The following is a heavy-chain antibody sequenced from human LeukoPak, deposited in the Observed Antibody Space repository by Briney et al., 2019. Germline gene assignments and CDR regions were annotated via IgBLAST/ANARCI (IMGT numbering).Heavy chain of an antibody. CDR1: GGSFSGYY. D-gene: IGHD4-17*01. CDR2: INHSGST. Sequence: SETLSLTCAVYGGSFSGYYWSWIRQPPGKGLEWIGEINHSGSTNYNPSLKSRVTISVDTSKNQFSLKLSSVTAADTAVHYCARDYGDPGVFFVWGQGTLVTVSS. J-gene: IGHJ4*02. V-gene: IGHV4-34*01. CDR3: ARDYGDPGVFFV.